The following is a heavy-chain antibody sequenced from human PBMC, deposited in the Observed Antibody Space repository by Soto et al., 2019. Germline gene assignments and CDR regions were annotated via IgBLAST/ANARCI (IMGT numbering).Heavy chain of an antibody. CDR1: GFTFSSYA. CDR2: ISGRGST. Sequence: EVQLLESWGGLLQPGESLRLSCAASGFTFSSYAMSWVRQAPGKGLEWVSSISGRGSTNYADSVKGRFTISRDNSKNTLYLQMNSLRADDTAVYYCATILGLHYYGMDDWGQGTTVTVSS. CDR3: ATILGLHYYGMDD. D-gene: IGHD3-16*01. V-gene: IGHV3-23*01. J-gene: IGHJ6*02.